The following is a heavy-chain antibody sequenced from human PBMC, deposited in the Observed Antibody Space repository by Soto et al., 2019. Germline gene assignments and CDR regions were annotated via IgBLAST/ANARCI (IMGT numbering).Heavy chain of an antibody. CDR2: ILGNGGAA. J-gene: IGHJ4*02. V-gene: IGHV3-23*01. CDR3: AKDRQPDGLWPFDH. D-gene: IGHD2-8*01. CDR1: GFTFSTYT. Sequence: EVQLLESGGGLVQPGGSLRLSCAASGFTFSTYTMSWVRQAPGKGLEWDSGILGNGGAAFYADSVKGRFTISRDNSNNMLYLQMYNLRAEDTAIYYCAKDRQPDGLWPFDHWGQGTLLTVSS.